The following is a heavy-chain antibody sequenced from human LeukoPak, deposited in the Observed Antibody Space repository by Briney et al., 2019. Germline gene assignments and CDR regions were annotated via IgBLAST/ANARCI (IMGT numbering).Heavy chain of an antibody. CDR2: AYYTGSA. V-gene: IGHV4-39*07. CDR3: ARGSRYDSSGHAP. CDR1: GGSIISDSYY. D-gene: IGHD3-22*01. Sequence: PSETLSLTCTVSGGSIISDSYYWAWIRQPPGKGLEWIGSAYYTGSAYYNPSLKSRVTISVDTSKSQFSLKLNSVTAADTAVYYCARGSRYDSSGHAPWGQGSLVTVSS. J-gene: IGHJ5*02.